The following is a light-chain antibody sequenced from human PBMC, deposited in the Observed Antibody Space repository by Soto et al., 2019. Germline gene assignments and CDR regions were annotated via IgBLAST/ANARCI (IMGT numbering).Light chain of an antibody. CDR1: SSDVGGYNY. Sequence: LTQPASVSGSPGQSITISCTGTSSDVGGYNYVSWYQQHPGKAPELMIYDVSSRPSGVSSRFSGSKSGNTASLTISGLLAEDEADYYCSSYTSGSTYVFGTGTKVTV. CDR2: DVS. CDR3: SSYTSGSTYV. J-gene: IGLJ1*01. V-gene: IGLV2-14*03.